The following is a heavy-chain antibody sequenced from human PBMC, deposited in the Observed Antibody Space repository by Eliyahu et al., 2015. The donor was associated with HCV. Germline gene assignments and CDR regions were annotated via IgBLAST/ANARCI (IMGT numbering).Heavy chain of an antibody. D-gene: IGHD4-17*01. CDR3: AREGDDMTTVNPIQYDAFDI. J-gene: IGHJ3*02. Sequence: QVQLVQSGAEVKKPGASVKVSCKASGYTFTAYYMHWVRQAPGQGLEWMGWMNPHSGSTSFAQKFQGRVTMTRDTSVNTAFMELSSLRSDDTAVYFCAREGDDMTTVNPIQYDAFDIWGQGTMVTVSS. V-gene: IGHV1-2*02. CDR1: GYTFTAYY. CDR2: MNPHSGST.